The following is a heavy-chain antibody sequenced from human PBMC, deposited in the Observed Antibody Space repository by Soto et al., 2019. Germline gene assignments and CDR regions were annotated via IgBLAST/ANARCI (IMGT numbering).Heavy chain of an antibody. CDR3: AHWLVIMIREGRGPAFDI. CDR1: GVSLSTRGVG. CDR2: IYLDDDK. D-gene: IGHD3-16*01. J-gene: IGHJ3*02. V-gene: IGHV2-5*02. Sequence: QITLKESGPTLVQPTQTLTLTCTFSGVSLSTRGVGVCWIRQPPGKALEWLTLIYLDDDKRYRPSLKSNLTITKVKSKSQLVLKMTNMDPVDTATYSGAHWLVIMIREGRGPAFDIWGQCVMVTVS.